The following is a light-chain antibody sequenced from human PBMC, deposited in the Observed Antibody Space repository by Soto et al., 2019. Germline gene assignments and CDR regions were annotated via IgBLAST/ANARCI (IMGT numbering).Light chain of an antibody. CDR1: QSLENSDGKTF. CDR2: EAS. CDR3: MKGRHLAWK. J-gene: IGKJ1*01. V-gene: IGKV2-30*01. Sequence: LRVTLGQSASISCRSSQSLENSDGKTFLSWFKQRPGQSPRRLISEASKRDSGVPDRFRGSGSGTDFTLHISSVEADDVGVYYCMKGRHLAWKFGQGTKVDIK.